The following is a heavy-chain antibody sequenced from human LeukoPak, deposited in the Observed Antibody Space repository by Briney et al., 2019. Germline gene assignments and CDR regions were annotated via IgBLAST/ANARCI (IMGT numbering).Heavy chain of an antibody. CDR1: GFTFSTCA. V-gene: IGHV3-23*01. CDR2: ISGGGRST. J-gene: IGHJ4*02. CDR3: ARERYFDY. Sequence: GGSLRLSCAASGFTFSTCAMSWVRQAPGKGLEWVSTISGGGRSTDYADSVKGQFTISRDNSKNTLYLRMNSLRAEDTAVYYCARERYFDYWGQGTLVTVSS.